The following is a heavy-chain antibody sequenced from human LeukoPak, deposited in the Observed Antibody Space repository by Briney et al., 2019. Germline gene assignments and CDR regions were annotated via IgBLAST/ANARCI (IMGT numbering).Heavy chain of an antibody. D-gene: IGHD3-22*01. J-gene: IGHJ6*03. CDR1: GYTFTGYY. Sequence: GASVKVSCKASGYTFTGYYMHWVRQAPGQGLEWMGRIIPIFGTANYAQKFQGRVTITTDESTSTAYMELSSLRSEDTAVYYCARVNYYDSYYYYMDVWGKGTTVTVSS. V-gene: IGHV1-69*05. CDR2: IIPIFGTA. CDR3: ARVNYYDSYYYYMDV.